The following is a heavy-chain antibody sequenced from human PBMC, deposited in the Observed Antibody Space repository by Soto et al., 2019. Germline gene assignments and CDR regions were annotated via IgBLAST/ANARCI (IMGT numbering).Heavy chain of an antibody. D-gene: IGHD6-6*01. CDR1: GGSVSSGSYY. CDR3: ARDMYSSSRLTPYGMDV. V-gene: IGHV4-61*01. J-gene: IGHJ6*02. CDR2: IYYSGST. Sequence: PSETLSLTITVSGGSVSSGSYYWSWIRQPPGKGLEWIGYIYYSGSTNYNPSLKSRVTISVDTSKNQFSLKLSSVTAADTAVYYCARDMYSSSRLTPYGMDVWGRGTTVTVSS.